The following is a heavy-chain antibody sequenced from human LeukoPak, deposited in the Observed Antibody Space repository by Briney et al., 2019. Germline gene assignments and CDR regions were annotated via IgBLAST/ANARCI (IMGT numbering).Heavy chain of an antibody. CDR2: IYSGGST. CDR1: GFTVSSNY. V-gene: IGHV3-53*04. Sequence: PGGSLRLSCAASGFTVSSNYMSWVRQAPGKGLEWVSVIYSGGSTYYADSVKGRFTISRHNSKNTLYLQMNSLRAEDTAVYYCAKDTYYDFWSGYYYLDYWGQGTLVTVSS. J-gene: IGHJ4*02. D-gene: IGHD3-3*01. CDR3: AKDTYYDFWSGYYYLDY.